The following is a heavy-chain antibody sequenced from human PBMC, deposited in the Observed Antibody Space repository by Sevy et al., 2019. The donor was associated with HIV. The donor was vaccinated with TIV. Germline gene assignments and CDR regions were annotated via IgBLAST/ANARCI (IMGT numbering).Heavy chain of an antibody. Sequence: SETLSLTCTVSGGSISSGGYYWSWIRQHPGKGLEWIGYIYYSGSNYYNPSLKSRVTISVDTSKNQFSLKLSSVTAADTAVYYCARAGSSSGYDWFDPWGQGTLVTVSS. V-gene: IGHV4-31*03. CDR2: IYYSGSN. J-gene: IGHJ5*02. CDR1: GGSISSGGYY. CDR3: ARAGSSSGYDWFDP. D-gene: IGHD6-6*01.